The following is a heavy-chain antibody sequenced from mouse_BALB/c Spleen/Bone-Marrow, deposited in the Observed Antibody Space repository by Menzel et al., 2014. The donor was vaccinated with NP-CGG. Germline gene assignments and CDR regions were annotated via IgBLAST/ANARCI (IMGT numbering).Heavy chain of an antibody. V-gene: IGHV1-4*01. CDR3: TRRAAYYFDY. J-gene: IGHJ2*01. Sequence: VQLQQSGAELARPGASVKMSCKASGYTFTTYPMNWVKQRPGQGLEWIAYINPSSGFTNYNQKFKDKATLTADKSSSTAYMHLSSLTSEDSAVYYCTRRAAYYFDYWGQGTALTVSS. CDR2: INPSSGFT. CDR1: GYTFTTYP. D-gene: IGHD3-3*01.